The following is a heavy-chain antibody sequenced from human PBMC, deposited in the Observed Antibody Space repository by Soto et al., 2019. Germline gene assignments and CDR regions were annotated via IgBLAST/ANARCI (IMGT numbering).Heavy chain of an antibody. Sequence: QVQLVQSGAEVKKPGSSVKVSCKASGGTFSRYSITWVRQAPGHGLEWIGRIIPIFGIASYAQKFQGRVTITADEYTSTAYRELSSLSSDDTAVYYCAREDRDRETGLVPAAIDGMDVWGQGTTVTVSS. CDR1: GGTFSRYS. CDR3: AREDRDRETGLVPAAIDGMDV. CDR2: IIPIFGIA. J-gene: IGHJ6*02. D-gene: IGHD2-2*01. V-gene: IGHV1-69*08.